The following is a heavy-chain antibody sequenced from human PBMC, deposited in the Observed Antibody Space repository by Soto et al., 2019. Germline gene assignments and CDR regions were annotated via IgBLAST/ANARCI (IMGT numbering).Heavy chain of an antibody. CDR1: GGSISSYY. CDR3: ARDLLRAVVPAAMGRFDP. D-gene: IGHD2-2*01. J-gene: IGHJ5*02. CDR2: IYTSGST. Sequence: PSETLSLTCTVSGGSISSYYWSWIRQPAGKGLHWIGRIYTSGSTSYNPSLKSRVTMSVDTSKNQFSLKLSSVTAADTAVYYCARDLLRAVVPAAMGRFDPWGQGTLVTVSS. V-gene: IGHV4-4*07.